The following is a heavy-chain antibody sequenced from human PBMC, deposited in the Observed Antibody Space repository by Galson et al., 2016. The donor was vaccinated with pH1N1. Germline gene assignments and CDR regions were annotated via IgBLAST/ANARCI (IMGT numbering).Heavy chain of an antibody. D-gene: IGHD1-14*01. CDR1: GFTFSGFW. J-gene: IGHJ4*02. Sequence: SLRLSCAASGFTFSGFWLSWVRQTPGKGLEWVANIKSDGSEKYYVDSVKDRFTISRDNAQNSLYLQMNSLRAEDTAVYYCAYRNSLDSWGQGTLVTVSS. CDR2: IKSDGSEK. CDR3: AYRNSLDS. V-gene: IGHV3-7*01.